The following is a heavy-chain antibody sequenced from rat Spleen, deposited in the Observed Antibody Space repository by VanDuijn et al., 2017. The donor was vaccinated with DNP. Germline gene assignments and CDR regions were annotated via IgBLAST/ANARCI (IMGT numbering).Heavy chain of an antibody. J-gene: IGHJ2*01. V-gene: IGHV4-2*01. CDR2: INKASSTI. Sequence: EVKLVESGGGLVQPGRSLKLSCAASGFTFNAYWMGWVRQAPGKGLEWIGEINKASSTIHHSQSSKNKFTIARDNAQNTLYLQMNKLGSENTAIYYCARGPNDGGWLEYYDYWGQGVMVTVAS. CDR3: ARGPNDGGWLEYYDY. CDR1: GFTFNAYW. D-gene: IGHD1-11*01.